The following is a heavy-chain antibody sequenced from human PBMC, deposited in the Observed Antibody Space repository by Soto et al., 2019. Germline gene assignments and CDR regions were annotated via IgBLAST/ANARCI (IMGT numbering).Heavy chain of an antibody. Sequence: QLQLQESGPGLVKPSETLSLTCTVSGGSISSSSYYWDWIRQRPGKGLEWIGSIYYSGSTYYNPSLKSRVTISVDTSKNQFSLKLSSVTAADTAVYYCARHPDQLGAFDIWGQGTMVTVSS. CDR2: IYYSGST. D-gene: IGHD1-1*01. CDR3: ARHPDQLGAFDI. V-gene: IGHV4-39*01. J-gene: IGHJ3*02. CDR1: GGSISSSSYY.